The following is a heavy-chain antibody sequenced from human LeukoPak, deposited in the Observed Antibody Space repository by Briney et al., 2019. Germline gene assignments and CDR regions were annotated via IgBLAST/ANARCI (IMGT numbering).Heavy chain of an antibody. CDR2: INSDGSST. J-gene: IGHJ2*01. CDR1: GFTLSTYR. CDR3: ARGQWLVSHWYFDL. V-gene: IGHV3-74*01. Sequence: PGGSLRLSCAASGFTLSTYRMHWVRQAPGKGLVWVARINSDGSSTNYADSVKGRFTISRDNAKNTLYLQMNSLRAEDTAVYYCARGQWLVSHWYFDLWGRGTLVTVSS. D-gene: IGHD6-19*01.